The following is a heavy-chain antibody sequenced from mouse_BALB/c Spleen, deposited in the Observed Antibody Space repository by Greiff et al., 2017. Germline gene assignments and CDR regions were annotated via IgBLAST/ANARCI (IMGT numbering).Heavy chain of an antibody. CDR1: GYTFTSYW. D-gene: IGHD1-1*01. Sequence: QVQLQQPGAELVRPGASVKLSCKASGYTFTSYWINWVKQRPGQGLEWIGNIYPSDSYTNYNQKFKDKATLTVDKSSSTAYMQLSSPTSEDSAVYYCTRETVVARGYAMDYWGEGTSVTVSS. J-gene: IGHJ4*01. CDR3: TRETVVARGYAMDY. V-gene: IGHV1-69*02. CDR2: IYPSDSYT.